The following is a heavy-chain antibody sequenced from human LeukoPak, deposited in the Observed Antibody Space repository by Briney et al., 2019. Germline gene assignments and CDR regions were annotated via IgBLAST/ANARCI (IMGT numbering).Heavy chain of an antibody. V-gene: IGHV3-7*03. J-gene: IGHJ4*02. CDR1: GFTFSSSW. CDR2: IKQDGSEK. Sequence: GGSLRLSCVASGFTFSSSWMSWVRQAPGKGLEWVANIKQDGSEKSYVESVRGRFTISRDNAKNSLYLQLNSLRAEDTALYYCARDNPPDYWGQGTLVTVSS. CDR3: ARDNPPDY.